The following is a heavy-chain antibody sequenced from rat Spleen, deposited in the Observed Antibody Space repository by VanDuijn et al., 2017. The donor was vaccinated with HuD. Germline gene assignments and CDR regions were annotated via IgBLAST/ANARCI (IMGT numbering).Heavy chain of an antibody. V-gene: IGHV5-20*01. CDR3: TTHFMYTTDYPPGPYVMDA. CDR1: GFTFNYYW. J-gene: IGHJ4*01. CDR2: ISYDGGST. Sequence: EVQLVESGGGLVQPGRSLKLSCVASGFTFNYYWMTWIRQAPTKGLEWVASISYDGGSTYYRDSVKGRFTISRDNAKSSLYLQMDSLRSEDTATYYCTTHFMYTTDYPPGPYVMDAWGQGASVTVSS. D-gene: IGHD1-6*01.